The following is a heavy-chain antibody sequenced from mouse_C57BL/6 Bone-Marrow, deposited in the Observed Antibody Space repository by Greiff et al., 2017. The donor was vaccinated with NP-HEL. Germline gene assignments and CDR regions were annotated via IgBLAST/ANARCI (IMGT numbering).Heavy chain of an antibody. CDR2: IYPRDGST. J-gene: IGHJ4*01. CDR3: ARRSLKEKIYAMDY. V-gene: IGHV1-85*01. CDR1: GYTFTSYA. Sequence: QVQLKQSGPELVKPGASVKLSCKASGYTFTSYAINWVKQRPGQGLEWIGWIYPRDGSTKYNEKFKGKATLTVATSSSTAYMELHRLTSEDSAVYFGARRSLKEKIYAMDYWGQGTSVTVSS.